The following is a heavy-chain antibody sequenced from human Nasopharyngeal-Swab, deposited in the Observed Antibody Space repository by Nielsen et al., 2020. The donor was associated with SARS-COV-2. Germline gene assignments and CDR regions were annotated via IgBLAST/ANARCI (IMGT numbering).Heavy chain of an antibody. V-gene: IGHV3-48*01. D-gene: IGHD3-10*01. J-gene: IGHJ4*02. CDR3: ARVVNY. CDR1: GFTVSNYG. CDR2: ISSSSSTI. Sequence: GGSLRLSCAASGFTVSNYGMHWVRQAPGKGLEWVSYISSSSSTIYYADSVKGRFTISRDNAKNSLYLQMNSLRAEDTAVYYCARVVNYWGQGTLVTVSS.